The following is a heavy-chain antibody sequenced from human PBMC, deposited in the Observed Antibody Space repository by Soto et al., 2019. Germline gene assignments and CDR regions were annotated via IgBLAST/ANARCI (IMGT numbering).Heavy chain of an antibody. J-gene: IGHJ4*02. CDR2: ISYDGSNK. D-gene: IGHD6-19*01. Sequence: QVQLVESGGGVVQPGRSLRLSCAASGFTFSSYGMHWVRQAPGKGLEWVAVISYDGSNKYYADSVKGRFTISRDNSKNTLYLQINSLRAEDTAVYYCAKITAQVVAGDYWGQGTLVTVSS. V-gene: IGHV3-30*18. CDR1: GFTFSSYG. CDR3: AKITAQVVAGDY.